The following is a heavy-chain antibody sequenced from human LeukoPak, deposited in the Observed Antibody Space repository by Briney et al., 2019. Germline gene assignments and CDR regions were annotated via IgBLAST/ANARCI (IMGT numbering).Heavy chain of an antibody. CDR3: ARDLAYSWLDY. Sequence: GGSLRLSCAVSGLTFSSSWMDWVRQAPGKGLEWVASINPDGNKKYSADSVKGRFTISKDNAENSLYLQMNSLRVEDTAFYYCARDLAYSWLDYWGQGMLVTVSS. D-gene: IGHD5-18*01. CDR2: INPDGNKK. CDR1: GLTFSSSW. V-gene: IGHV3-7*01. J-gene: IGHJ4*02.